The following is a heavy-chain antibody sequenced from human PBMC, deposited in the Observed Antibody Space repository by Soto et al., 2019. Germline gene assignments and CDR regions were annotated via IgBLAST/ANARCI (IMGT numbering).Heavy chain of an antibody. Sequence: SETLSLTCTVSGGSISSSSFYWGWIRQPPGKGLEWMGSIYYSGSTYYNPSLTSRVTISVDTSKNQFSLNLRSVTAADTAVYYCARHGGFCINGVCHNWFDPWGQGTRVTVYS. J-gene: IGHJ5*02. D-gene: IGHD2-8*01. CDR1: GGSISSSSFY. CDR2: IYYSGST. V-gene: IGHV4-39*01. CDR3: ARHGGFCINGVCHNWFDP.